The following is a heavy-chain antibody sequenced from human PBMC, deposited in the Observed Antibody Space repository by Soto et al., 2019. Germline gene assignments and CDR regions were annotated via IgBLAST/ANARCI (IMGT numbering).Heavy chain of an antibody. CDR1: GFTFRSCA. Sequence: GGSLRLSCAASGFTFRSCAMGWVRQARGKGLEWVSDIIDSGGSTYYADSVKGRFTISRDNSKSTLYLQMNSLRAEDTAVYYCGKGRSYYYYYGVDVWGQGTPVTVSS. CDR3: GKGRSYYYYYGVDV. CDR2: IIDSGGST. V-gene: IGHV3-23*01. D-gene: IGHD1-26*01. J-gene: IGHJ6*02.